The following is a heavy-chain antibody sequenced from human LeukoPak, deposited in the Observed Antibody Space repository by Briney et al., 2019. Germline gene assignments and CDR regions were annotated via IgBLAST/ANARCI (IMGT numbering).Heavy chain of an antibody. CDR1: GGTFSSYA. Sequence: ASVKVSCKASGGTFSSYAISWVRQAPGQGLERMGGIIPIFGTANYAQKFQGRVTITADESTSTAYMELSSLRSEDTAVYYCASEAATGYYFDYWGQGTLVTVSS. J-gene: IGHJ4*02. CDR2: IIPIFGTA. V-gene: IGHV1-69*13. D-gene: IGHD2-15*01. CDR3: ASEAATGYYFDY.